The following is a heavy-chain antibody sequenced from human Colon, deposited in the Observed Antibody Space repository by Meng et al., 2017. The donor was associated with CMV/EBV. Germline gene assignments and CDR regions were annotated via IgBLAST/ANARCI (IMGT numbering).Heavy chain of an antibody. D-gene: IGHD6-13*01. Sequence: VQLVESGGGLVQPGWSLRLSCAASGFTVSSNYMSWARQAPGKGLEWVSVIYSGGSTYYADSVKGRFTISRDNSKNTLYLQMNSLRAEDTAVYYCARDSSSWYADYWGQGTLVTVSS. CDR1: GFTVSSNY. CDR2: IYSGGST. V-gene: IGHV3-66*01. CDR3: ARDSSSWYADY. J-gene: IGHJ4*02.